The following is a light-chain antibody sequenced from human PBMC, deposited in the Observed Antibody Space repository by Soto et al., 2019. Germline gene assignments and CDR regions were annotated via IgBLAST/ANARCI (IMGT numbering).Light chain of an antibody. CDR1: KIGSKI. J-gene: IGLJ1*01. CDR2: DAS. V-gene: IGLV3-21*02. Sequence: YEPSQLASVSVAPGQTCRITCGGDKIGSKIVHWYRQRPGQAPVAVVFDASDRPSGIPDRISASRSGDTATLTISRVDAGDEADYYCQVWASTDEFFVFGSGTKVTVL. CDR3: QVWASTDEFFV.